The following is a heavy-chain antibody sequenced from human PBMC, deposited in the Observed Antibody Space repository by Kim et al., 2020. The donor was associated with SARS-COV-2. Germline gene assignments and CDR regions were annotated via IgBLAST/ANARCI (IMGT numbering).Heavy chain of an antibody. V-gene: IGHV2-5*01. Sequence: RYSPSLKSRLTNPKDTSKNQVVLTMTNMDPVDTATYYCAHTAYYYYYGMDVWGQGTTVTVSS. J-gene: IGHJ6*02. CDR3: AHTAYYYYYGMDV.